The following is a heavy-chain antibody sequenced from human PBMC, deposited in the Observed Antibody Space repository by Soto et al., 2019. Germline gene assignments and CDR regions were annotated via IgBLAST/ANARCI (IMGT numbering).Heavy chain of an antibody. Sequence: QVQLVQSGAEVKKPGASVKVSCKASGYTFTSYAMHWVRQAPGQRLEWMGWINAGNGNTKYSQKFQGRVTITRDTSASTAYMELSSLRSEDTAVYYCARVSVVVPAAMHSAGGGYYYYMDVWGKGTTVTVSS. CDR2: INAGNGNT. D-gene: IGHD2-2*01. V-gene: IGHV1-3*01. J-gene: IGHJ6*03. CDR3: ARVSVVVPAAMHSAGGGYYYYMDV. CDR1: GYTFTSYA.